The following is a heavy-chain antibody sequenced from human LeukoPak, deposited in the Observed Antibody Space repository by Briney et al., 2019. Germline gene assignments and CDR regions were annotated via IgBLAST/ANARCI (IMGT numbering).Heavy chain of an antibody. CDR3: ARGHYDVLAASYKWTPDY. J-gene: IGHJ4*02. CDR2: INQGGTEK. Sequence: GVLRLSCAASGFSFNTFWINWVRQAPGKGLERVATINQGGTEKYYLDSVKGRFTTSRDNAKNSLSLQLNSLRVEDTAVYYCARGHYDVLAASYKWTPDYWGQGTLVTVSS. D-gene: IGHD3-9*01. CDR1: GFSFNTFW. V-gene: IGHV3-7*01.